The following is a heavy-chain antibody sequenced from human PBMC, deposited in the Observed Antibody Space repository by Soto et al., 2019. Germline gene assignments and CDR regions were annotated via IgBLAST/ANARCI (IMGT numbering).Heavy chain of an antibody. CDR3: ARDPVAVNYYYGMEV. Sequence: SVNVSFKASRGTFSIYSIILLRQSPLQGLEWTGGIIPIFGTANYAQKFQGRVTITADESTSTAYMELSSLRSEDTAVYYCARDPVAVNYYYGMEVWGQGTTVIVSS. CDR1: RGTFSIYS. D-gene: IGHD2-2*01. V-gene: IGHV1-69*13. CDR2: IIPIFGTA. J-gene: IGHJ6*02.